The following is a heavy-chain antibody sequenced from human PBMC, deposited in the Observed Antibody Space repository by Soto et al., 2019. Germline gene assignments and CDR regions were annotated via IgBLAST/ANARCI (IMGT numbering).Heavy chain of an antibody. J-gene: IGHJ4*02. CDR1: GLTFSSFT. CDR2: INSNGGSA. Sequence: GGSLRLSCSASGLTFSSFTMHWVRQAPGKGLEYVSAINSNGGSAYYGDSVKGRFTISRDNPKNTLYLQMSSLRVEDTAVYYCVANSGWSLRDFDYWGQGTLVTVSS. D-gene: IGHD6-19*01. V-gene: IGHV3-64D*08. CDR3: VANSGWSLRDFDY.